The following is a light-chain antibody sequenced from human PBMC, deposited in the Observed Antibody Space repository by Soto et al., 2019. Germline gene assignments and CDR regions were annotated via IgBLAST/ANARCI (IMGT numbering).Light chain of an antibody. Sequence: DIPMTQSPSTLSASVGDRVTITCRASQSISSWLAWYQQKPGKAPKLLIYKASSLESGVPSRFSGSGSGTEFTLTISSLQPDDFATYYGQQYSNYPWTFGQGTKVEIK. J-gene: IGKJ1*01. V-gene: IGKV1-5*03. CDR1: QSISSW. CDR3: QQYSNYPWT. CDR2: KAS.